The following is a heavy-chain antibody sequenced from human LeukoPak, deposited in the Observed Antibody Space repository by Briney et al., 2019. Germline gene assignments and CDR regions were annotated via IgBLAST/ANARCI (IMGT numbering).Heavy chain of an antibody. CDR2: INPNSGGT. J-gene: IGHJ4*02. Sequence: ASVKVSCKAPGYTFTGYYMHWVRQAPGQGLEWMGWINPNSGGTNYAQKFQGRVTMTRDTSISTAYMELSRLRSDDTAVYYCARDRAGGSSSTSYTIDYWGQGTLVTVSS. CDR3: ARDRAGGSSSTSYTIDY. CDR1: GYTFTGYY. V-gene: IGHV1-2*02. D-gene: IGHD2-2*01.